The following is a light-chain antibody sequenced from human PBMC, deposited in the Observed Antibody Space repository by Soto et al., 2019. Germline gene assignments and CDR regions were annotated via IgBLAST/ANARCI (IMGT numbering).Light chain of an antibody. V-gene: IGKV3D-20*01. CDR3: QQYGSSAS. CDR2: DTS. Sequence: DIVLIQSLSTVSLSPGERATLTCGASRRVSGGCLAWYQQKPGLAPRLILYDTSFRATGIPDRFSSSGSGTDFTLTISRLDPEDFAVYYCQQYGSSASFGQGTKVDIK. CDR1: RRVSGGC. J-gene: IGKJ1*01.